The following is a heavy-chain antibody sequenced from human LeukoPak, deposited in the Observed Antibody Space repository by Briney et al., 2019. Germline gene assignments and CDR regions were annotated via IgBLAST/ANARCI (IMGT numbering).Heavy chain of an antibody. Sequence: SETLSLTCTVSGGSISTYYWSWIRQPPGKGLEGIGYMYYSGSTNYNPSLRTRVTISVDTSKNQFSLKLTSVTAADTAVYYCARVRAYCGGDCYSEYFDYWGQGTLVTVSS. V-gene: IGHV4-59*01. J-gene: IGHJ4*02. CDR1: GGSISTYY. CDR2: MYYSGST. CDR3: ARVRAYCGGDCYSEYFDY. D-gene: IGHD2-21*02.